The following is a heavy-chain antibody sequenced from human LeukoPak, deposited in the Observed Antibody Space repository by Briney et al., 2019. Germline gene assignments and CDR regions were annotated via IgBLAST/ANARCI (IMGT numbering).Heavy chain of an antibody. V-gene: IGHV1-8*01. CDR2: MNPNSGNT. CDR3: AGGDKVRVLRGYFDP. CDR1: GYTFTSYD. J-gene: IGHJ5*02. D-gene: IGHD6-13*01. Sequence: ASVKVSCKASGYTFTSYDINWVRQATGQGLEWMGWMNPNSGNTGYAQKFQGRVTMTRNTSISTAYMELGSLRSEDTAVYYCAGGDKVRVLRGYFDPWGQGTLVTVSS.